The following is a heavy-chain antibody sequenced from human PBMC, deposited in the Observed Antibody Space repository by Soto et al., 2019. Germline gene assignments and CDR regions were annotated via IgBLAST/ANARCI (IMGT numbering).Heavy chain of an antibody. Sequence: SQTLSLTCAISGDSVSSYSAAWNWIRQSPSGGLEWLGRTYYGSRFFGDYAESVKSRIIINPDTSKNQFSLQLKSVTPEDTAVYYCVRDRYSSSGWFDPWGQGTPVTVSS. D-gene: IGHD3-10*01. CDR1: GDSVSSYSAA. CDR3: VRDRYSSSGWFDP. J-gene: IGHJ5*02. V-gene: IGHV6-1*01. CDR2: TYYGSRFFG.